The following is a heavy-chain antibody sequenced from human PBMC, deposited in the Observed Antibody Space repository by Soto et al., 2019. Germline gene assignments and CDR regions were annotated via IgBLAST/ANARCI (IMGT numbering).Heavy chain of an antibody. CDR3: VRDSGAKLSSS. CDR2: IVPIYRTA. V-gene: IGHV1-69*01. Sequence: GASVKVSCKASGGTFSSYRINWVRQAPGQGLEWVGGIVPIYRTADYVQKFQGRVTIAADESARTSYMELRSLKSQDTAAYYCVRDSGAKLSSSWGQGTLVTASS. CDR1: GGTFSSYR. J-gene: IGHJ4*02. D-gene: IGHD6-13*01.